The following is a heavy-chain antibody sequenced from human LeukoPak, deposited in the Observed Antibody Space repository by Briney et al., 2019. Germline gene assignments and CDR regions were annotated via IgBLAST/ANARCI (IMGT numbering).Heavy chain of an antibody. Sequence: SETLYLTCNVSGGSISSYSWSWIRQHPGQGLEWLWSIYYSGSANYNPSLKSRVTISVDTSKNQFSLKLSSVTAADTAVYYCARGYCSSTSCYWPYFYYYYGMDVWGQGTTVTVSS. CDR1: GGSISSYS. J-gene: IGHJ6*02. D-gene: IGHD2-2*01. V-gene: IGHV4-59*01. CDR2: IYYSGSA. CDR3: ARGYCSSTSCYWPYFYYYYGMDV.